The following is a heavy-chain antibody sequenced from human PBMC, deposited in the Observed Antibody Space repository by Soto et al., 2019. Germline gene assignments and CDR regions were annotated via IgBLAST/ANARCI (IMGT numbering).Heavy chain of an antibody. CDR3: ARGMVTHAFDI. V-gene: IGHV4-59*12. D-gene: IGHD5-18*01. J-gene: IGHJ3*02. CDR2: IYYSGST. CDR1: GGSISSYY. Sequence: SETLSLTCTVSGGSISSYYWSWIRQPPGKGLEWIGYIYYSGSTNYNPSLKSRVTISVDRSKNQFSLKLSSVTAADTAVYYCARGMVTHAFDIWGQGTMVTVSS.